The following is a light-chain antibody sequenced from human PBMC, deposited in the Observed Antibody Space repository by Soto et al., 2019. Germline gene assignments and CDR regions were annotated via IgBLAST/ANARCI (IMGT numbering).Light chain of an antibody. CDR3: QQSYTTVYT. CDR2: DAT. V-gene: IGKV1-39*01. CDR1: QTIGAN. Sequence: DIQMTQSPSSLSASVGDRVTITCRASQTIGANLNWYRQKPGKAPTLLIYDATTLQSGVPSRFSGLGSGKDFTLTITSLQPEDSATYFCQQSYTTVYTFGLGTKVEIK. J-gene: IGKJ2*01.